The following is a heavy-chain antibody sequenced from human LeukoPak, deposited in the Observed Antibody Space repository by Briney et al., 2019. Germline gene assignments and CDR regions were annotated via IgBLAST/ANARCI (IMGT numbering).Heavy chain of an antibody. Sequence: ETRSLTCTVSGGSISSYYWSWIRQPPGKGLEWIGYIYYSGSTNYNQTLQRRVTISVDTSKNKFSLKLSSVTAADTAVYYCARVGEQRVIDYWAQGTVATVTS. D-gene: IGHD6-6*01. CDR3: ARVGEQRVIDY. CDR2: IYYSGST. J-gene: IGHJ4*02. V-gene: IGHV4-59*01. CDR1: GGSISSYY.